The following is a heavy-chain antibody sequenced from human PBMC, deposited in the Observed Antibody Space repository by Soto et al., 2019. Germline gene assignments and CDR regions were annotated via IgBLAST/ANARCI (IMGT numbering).Heavy chain of an antibody. J-gene: IGHJ5*02. Sequence: PGGSLRLSCAASGFTFSSYAMSWVRQAPGKGLEWVSAISGSGGSTYYADSVKGRFTISRDNSKNTLYLQMNSLRAEDTAVYYWAKDPFSSSWYYNWFDPWGQGTLVTVSS. D-gene: IGHD6-13*01. CDR3: AKDPFSSSWYYNWFDP. CDR2: ISGSGGST. CDR1: GFTFSSYA. V-gene: IGHV3-23*01.